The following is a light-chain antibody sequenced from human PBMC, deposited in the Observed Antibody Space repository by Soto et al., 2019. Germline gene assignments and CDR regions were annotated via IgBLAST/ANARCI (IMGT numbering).Light chain of an antibody. CDR2: AAS. J-gene: IGKJ1*01. V-gene: IGKV1-8*01. Sequence: AIRMTQSPSSLSASTGDRVTITRRASQGISSYLAWYQQKPGKAPKLLIYAASTLQSGVPSRFSGSGSGTDFTLTISCLQSEDVATYYCQQYYSYPRTFGQGTKVEIK. CDR3: QQYYSYPRT. CDR1: QGISSY.